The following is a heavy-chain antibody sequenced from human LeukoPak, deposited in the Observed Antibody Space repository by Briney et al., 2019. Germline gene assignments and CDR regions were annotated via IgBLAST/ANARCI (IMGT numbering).Heavy chain of an antibody. CDR3: AKGGGYSKGLFDS. CDR2: ISYDGSNK. J-gene: IGHJ4*02. CDR1: GFTFSNYG. V-gene: IGHV3-30*18. Sequence: GRSLRLSCAASGFTFSNYGMHWFRQAPAKGLEWVAVISYDGSNKYYVDSVKGRFTISRDNSKSTLYLQMNSLRAEDTAVYYCAKGGGYSKGLFDSWGQGTLVTVSS. D-gene: IGHD6-13*01.